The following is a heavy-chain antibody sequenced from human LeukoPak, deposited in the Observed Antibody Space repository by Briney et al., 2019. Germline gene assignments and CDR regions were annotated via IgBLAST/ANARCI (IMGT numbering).Heavy chain of an antibody. CDR2: ISSSGSTI. CDR3: ARDYGGSSLFDY. CDR1: GFTFSSYE. D-gene: IGHD4-23*01. Sequence: PGGSLRLSCAASGFTFSSYEMHWVRQAPGKGLEWVSYISSSGSTIYYADSVKGRFTISRDNAKNSLSLQMNSLRAEDTAVYYCARDYGGSSLFDYWGQGTPVTVSS. V-gene: IGHV3-48*03. J-gene: IGHJ4*02.